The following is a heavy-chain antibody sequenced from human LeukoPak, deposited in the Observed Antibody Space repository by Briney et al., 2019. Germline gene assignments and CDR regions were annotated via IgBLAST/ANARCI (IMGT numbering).Heavy chain of an antibody. D-gene: IGHD3-22*01. V-gene: IGHV3-21*04. CDR3: ARDQGTYYDSSWPHYYYYYGMDV. Sequence: GGSLRLSCAASGFIFTTYSMNWVRQAPGKGLEWVSSISSSNDYIYYADSVKGRFTISRDNAKNSVYLQMNSLRSEDTAVYYCARDQGTYYDSSWPHYYYYYGMDVWGQGTTVTVSS. CDR1: GFIFTTYS. J-gene: IGHJ6*02. CDR2: ISSSNDYI.